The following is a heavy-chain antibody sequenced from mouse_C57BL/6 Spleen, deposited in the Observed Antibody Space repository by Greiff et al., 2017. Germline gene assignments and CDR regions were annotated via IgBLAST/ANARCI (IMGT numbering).Heavy chain of an antibody. CDR3: TRERVQLGYARDY. J-gene: IGHJ4*01. V-gene: IGHV5-9-1*02. CDR2: ISSGGDYI. CDR1: GFTFSSYA. Sequence: EVKLVESGEGLVKPGGSLKLSCAASGFTFSSYAMSWVRQTPEQRLEWVAYISSGGDYIYYADTVKGRFTISRDNARNTLYLQMSSLKSEDTDMDYCTRERVQLGYARDYWGQGTSVTVSS. D-gene: IGHD4-1*02.